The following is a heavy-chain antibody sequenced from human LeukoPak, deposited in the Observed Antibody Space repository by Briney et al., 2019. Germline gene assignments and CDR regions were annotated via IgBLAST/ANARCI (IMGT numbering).Heavy chain of an antibody. J-gene: IGHJ4*02. Sequence: SETLSLTCSVSGYSISSGYYWGWTRQPPGKGLEWIGSIYHSGSTYYNPSLGSRVTISVDTSKNQFSLKLTSVTAADTAVYYCAREAGTSYWGQGTLVTVSS. CDR1: GYSISSGYY. CDR2: IYHSGST. D-gene: IGHD1-7*01. V-gene: IGHV4-38-2*02. CDR3: AREAGTSY.